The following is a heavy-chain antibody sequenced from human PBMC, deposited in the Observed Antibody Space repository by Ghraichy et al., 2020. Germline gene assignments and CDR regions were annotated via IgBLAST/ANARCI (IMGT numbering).Heavy chain of an antibody. J-gene: IGHJ6*04. CDR2: IYYSGST. CDR3: ARVRTAAPGPYYYYGMDV. Sequence: SETLSLTCTVSGGSISSYYWSWIRQPPGKGLEWIGYIYYSGSTNYNPSLKSRVTISVDTSKNQFSLKLSSVTAADTAVYYCARVRTAAPGPYYYYGMDVWGKETTVTVSS. CDR1: GGSISSYY. V-gene: IGHV4-59*01. D-gene: IGHD2-2*01.